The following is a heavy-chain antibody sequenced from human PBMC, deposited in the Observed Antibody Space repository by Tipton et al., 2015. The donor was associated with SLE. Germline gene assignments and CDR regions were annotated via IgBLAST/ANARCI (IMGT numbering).Heavy chain of an antibody. CDR1: GFTFSSYW. CDR2: IKQDGSEK. CDR3: AKDLRSSSLGGYFDY. Sequence: SLRLSCAASGFTFSSYWMSWVRQAPGKGLEWVANIKQDGSEKYYADSVKGRFTISRDNSKNTLYLQMNSLRPEDTAVYYCAKDLRSSSLGGYFDYWGQGTLVTVSS. D-gene: IGHD6-6*01. J-gene: IGHJ4*02. V-gene: IGHV3-7*01.